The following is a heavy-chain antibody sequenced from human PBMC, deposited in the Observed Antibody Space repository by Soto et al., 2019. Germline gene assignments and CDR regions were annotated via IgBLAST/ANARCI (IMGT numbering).Heavy chain of an antibody. J-gene: IGHJ6*02. CDR1: GFTFSSYG. Sequence: EVQLLESGGGLVQPGGSLRLSCAASGFTFSSYGMSWVRQAPGKGLEWVSAIIGSGGYTYYADSVKGRFTISRDNSKNTLYLQMNSLRAEDTAVYFCAKVEGVFWSGHNYGMDVWGQGTTVTVSS. D-gene: IGHD3-3*01. CDR2: IIGSGGYT. V-gene: IGHV3-23*01. CDR3: AKVEGVFWSGHNYGMDV.